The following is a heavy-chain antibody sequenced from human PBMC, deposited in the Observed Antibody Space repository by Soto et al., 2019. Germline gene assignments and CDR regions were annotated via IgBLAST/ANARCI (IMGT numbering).Heavy chain of an antibody. V-gene: IGHV3-33*01. CDR3: ARDSFDCSGGSCDIFDY. CDR2: MSFDGNKK. CDR1: GFTLKNYG. D-gene: IGHD2-15*01. Sequence: QVQLVESGGGVVQPGRSLRLSCAASGFTLKNYGMHWVRQAPGKGVEWVALMSFDGNKKYSVDSVKGRFTISRDNSKSTVYQQMNSLGFYYTAIYYCARDSFDCSGGSCDIFDYWGQGTRVTVSS. J-gene: IGHJ4*02.